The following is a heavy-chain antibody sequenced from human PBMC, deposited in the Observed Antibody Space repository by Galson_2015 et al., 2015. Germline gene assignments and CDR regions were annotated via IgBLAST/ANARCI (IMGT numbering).Heavy chain of an antibody. Sequence: SLRLSCAASGFTFSNYALNWARQPPGKGLEWVAGVSNSADRTYYADSVKGRFTSSRDNPRNTLYLQMNSLRAEDTAVYYCAKARAYCGGISCNPNWYYFGMDVWGQGTTVTVSS. J-gene: IGHJ6*02. CDR1: GFTFSNYA. CDR3: AKARAYCGGISCNPNWYYFGMDV. V-gene: IGHV3-23*01. CDR2: VSNSADRT. D-gene: IGHD2-21*01.